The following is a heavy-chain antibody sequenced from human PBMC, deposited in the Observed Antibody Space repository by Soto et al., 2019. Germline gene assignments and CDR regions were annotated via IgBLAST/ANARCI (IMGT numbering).Heavy chain of an antibody. CDR2: IYYSGST. J-gene: IGHJ5*02. Sequence: SETLSLTCTVSGGSITSSSYYWGWILQPPGKGLEWIGSIYYSGSTYYNPSLKSRVTISVDTSKNQFSLKLSSVTAADTAVYYCAREVSGSYENWFDPWGQGTLVTVSS. V-gene: IGHV4-39*02. D-gene: IGHD1-26*01. CDR1: GGSITSSSYY. CDR3: AREVSGSYENWFDP.